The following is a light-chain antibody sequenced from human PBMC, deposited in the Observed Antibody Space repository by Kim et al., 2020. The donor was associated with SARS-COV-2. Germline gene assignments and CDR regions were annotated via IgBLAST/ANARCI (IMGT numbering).Light chain of an antibody. CDR3: MIWHSSAWV. J-gene: IGLJ3*02. Sequence: QPVLTQQSSLSASPGASASLTCTLRSGINVGTYRIYWYQQKPGSPPQYLLRYKSDSDKQQGSGVPSRFSGSKDASANAGILLISGLQSEDEADYYCMIWHSSAWVFGGGTKLTVL. V-gene: IGLV5-45*03. CDR1: SGINVGTYR. CDR2: YKSDSDK.